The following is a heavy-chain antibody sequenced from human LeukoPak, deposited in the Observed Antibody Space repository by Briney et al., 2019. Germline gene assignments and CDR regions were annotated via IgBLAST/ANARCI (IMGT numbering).Heavy chain of an antibody. CDR2: INSNSGGI. V-gene: IGHV1-2*02. J-gene: IGHJ4*02. CDR3: ARTSIAARRADFDY. Sequence: GASVRVSCKTSGYTFTDYYIHWMRQAPGQGLEWMGWINSNSGGISYAQKFQGRVTLTRDTPARTVFMELNRLTSDATAVYYCARTSIAARRADFDYWGQGTVVTVSS. CDR1: GYTFTDYY. D-gene: IGHD6-6*01.